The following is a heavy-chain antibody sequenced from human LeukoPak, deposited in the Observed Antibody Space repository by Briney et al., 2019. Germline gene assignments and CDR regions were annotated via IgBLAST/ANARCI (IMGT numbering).Heavy chain of an antibody. D-gene: IGHD2/OR15-2a*01. CDR2: IYYSGST. J-gene: IGHJ4*02. Sequence: PSETLSLTCTVSGGSISNYCWSWIRQPPGKGLEWIGYIYYSGSTDYNPSLKSRVAISVDTSKNQFSLKLSSVTAADTAVYYCARSLRGQVLEFFDSWGQGTMVAVSS. V-gene: IGHV4-59*08. CDR3: ARSLRGQVLEFFDS. CDR1: GGSISNYC.